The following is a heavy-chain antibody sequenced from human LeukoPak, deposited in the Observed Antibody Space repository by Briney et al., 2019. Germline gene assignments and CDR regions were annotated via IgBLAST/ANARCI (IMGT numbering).Heavy chain of an antibody. V-gene: IGHV4-34*01. J-gene: IGHJ4*02. D-gene: IGHD3-22*01. Sequence: SETLSLTCAGYGGSFSGYYWSWIRQPPGKGLEWIGEINHSGSTNYNPSLKSRVTISVDTSKNQFSLKLSSVTAADTAVYYCASHDSSGYFGYWGQGTLVTVSS. CDR2: INHSGST. CDR1: GGSFSGYY. CDR3: ASHDSSGYFGY.